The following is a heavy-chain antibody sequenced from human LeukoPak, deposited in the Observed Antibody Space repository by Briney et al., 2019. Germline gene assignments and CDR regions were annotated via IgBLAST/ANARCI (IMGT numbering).Heavy chain of an antibody. CDR1: GGSFSGYY. J-gene: IGHJ4*02. V-gene: IGHV4-34*01. Sequence: SETLSLTCAVYGGSFSGYYWSWIRPPPGKGLEWIGEINHSGSTNYNPSLKSRVTISVDTSKNQFSLKLSSVTAADTAVYYCARGHRGGQGLDYFDYWGQGTLVTVSS. CDR2: INHSGST. D-gene: IGHD3-16*01. CDR3: ARGHRGGQGLDYFDY.